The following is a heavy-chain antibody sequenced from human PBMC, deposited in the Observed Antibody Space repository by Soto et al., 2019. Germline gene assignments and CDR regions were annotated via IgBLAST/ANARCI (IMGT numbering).Heavy chain of an antibody. CDR3: TKRRNVLRFLEWSSGMEV. CDR1: GFTFSNYG. CDR2: ISDDGSKK. D-gene: IGHD3-3*01. V-gene: IGHV3-30*18. J-gene: IGHJ6*02. Sequence: GSLRLSCAASGFTFSNYGMHWVRPAPGKGLEWVAFISDDGSKKYYADSMKGRFTMSRDNSKSTLYLQRNSLRVEDTAVYYCTKRRNVLRFLEWSSGMEVWGQGTTVTVSS.